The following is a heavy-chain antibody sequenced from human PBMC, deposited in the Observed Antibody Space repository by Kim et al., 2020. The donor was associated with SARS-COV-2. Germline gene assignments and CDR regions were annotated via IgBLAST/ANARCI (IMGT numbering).Heavy chain of an antibody. Sequence: GGSLRLSCAASGFTFSSYGMHWVRQAPGKGLEWVAVIWYDGSNKYYADSVKGRFTISRDNSKNTLYLQMNSLRAEDTAVYYCARDQVDSSGYYKDDAFDIWGQGTMVTVSS. V-gene: IGHV3-33*01. J-gene: IGHJ3*02. CDR3: ARDQVDSSGYYKDDAFDI. CDR2: IWYDGSNK. D-gene: IGHD3-22*01. CDR1: GFTFSSYG.